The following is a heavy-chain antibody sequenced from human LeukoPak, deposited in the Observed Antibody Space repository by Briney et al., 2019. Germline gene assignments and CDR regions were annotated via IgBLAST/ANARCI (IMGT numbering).Heavy chain of an antibody. Sequence: GGSLRLSCAASGFTFNTYTMSWVRQAPGKGLEWVSYISSSGSTIYYADSVKGRFTISRDNAKNSLYLQMNSLRAEDTAVYYCAELGITMIGGVWGKGTTVTISS. CDR2: ISSSGSTI. CDR1: GFTFNTYT. D-gene: IGHD3-10*02. V-gene: IGHV3-48*04. CDR3: AELGITMIGGV. J-gene: IGHJ6*04.